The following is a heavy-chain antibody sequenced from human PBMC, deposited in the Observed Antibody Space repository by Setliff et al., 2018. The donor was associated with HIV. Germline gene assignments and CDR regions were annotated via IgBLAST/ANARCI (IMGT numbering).Heavy chain of an antibody. V-gene: IGHV4-61*09. CDR3: ARGTVEMANDWYFDL. J-gene: IGHJ2*01. D-gene: IGHD5-12*01. CDR2: IYMRGGT. CDR1: GGSIISEISW. Sequence: PSETLSLTCTVSGGSIISEISWWAWIRQPAGKGPEWLGQIYMRGGTDYNPSLEGRVTISLDTSKNQFSLKLTSVTAADTAVYYCARGTVEMANDWYFDLWGRGTLVTVSS.